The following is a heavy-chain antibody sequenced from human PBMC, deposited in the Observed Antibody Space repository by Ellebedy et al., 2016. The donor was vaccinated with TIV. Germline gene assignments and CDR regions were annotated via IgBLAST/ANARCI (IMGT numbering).Heavy chain of an antibody. CDR1: GFSLSNSF. Sequence: GESLKISCAASGFSLSNSFMSWIRQAPGKGLEWVSTLTADGRSTYFADSVKGRFTISRDNSKNTVYLQMNSLSSEDTAVYYCRPGHYSDAWGQGTLVTVSS. V-gene: IGHV3-23*01. CDR2: LTADGRST. CDR3: RPGHYSDA. J-gene: IGHJ4*02.